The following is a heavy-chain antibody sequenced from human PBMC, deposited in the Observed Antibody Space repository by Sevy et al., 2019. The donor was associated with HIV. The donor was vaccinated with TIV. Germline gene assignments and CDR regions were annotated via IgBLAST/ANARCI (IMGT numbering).Heavy chain of an antibody. J-gene: IGHJ5*02. V-gene: IGHV1-2*02. CDR1: GYTFTDYY. D-gene: IGHD6-13*01. Sequence: ASLKVSCKASGYTFTDYYMYCVRQAPGQGLEWMGWINPNSGGTNYAQKFQGRVTMTRDTSISTAYMELSRLRSDDTAMYYCARDPSRAAEGWFDPWGQGTLVTVSS. CDR2: INPNSGGT. CDR3: ARDPSRAAEGWFDP.